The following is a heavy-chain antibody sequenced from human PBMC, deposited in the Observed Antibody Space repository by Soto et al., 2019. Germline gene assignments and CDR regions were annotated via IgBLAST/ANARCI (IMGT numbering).Heavy chain of an antibody. V-gene: IGHV3-23*01. D-gene: IGHD3-3*01. CDR1: GFTFSSYA. Sequence: GSLRLSCAASGFTFSSYAMSWVRQAPGKGLEWVSAISGSGGSTYYADSVKGRFTISRDNSKNTLYLQMNSLRAEDTAVYYCAKNRQGTVLRFLEWLLFPWFDPWGQGTLVTVSS. CDR2: ISGSGGST. CDR3: AKNRQGTVLRFLEWLLFPWFDP. J-gene: IGHJ5*02.